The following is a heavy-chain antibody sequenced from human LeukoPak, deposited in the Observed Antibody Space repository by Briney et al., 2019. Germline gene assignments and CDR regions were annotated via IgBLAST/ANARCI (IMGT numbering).Heavy chain of an antibody. J-gene: IGHJ5*02. CDR1: GGSISSYY. D-gene: IGHD3-10*01. CDR3: ARLRRPVLLWFGDSNLRNWFDP. CDR2: IYTSGST. Sequence: SETLSLTCTVSGGSISSYYWSWIRQPAGKGLEWIGRIYTSGSTNYNPSLKSRVTMSVDTSKNQFSLKLSSVTAADTAVYYCARLRRPVLLWFGDSNLRNWFDPWGQGTLVTVSS. V-gene: IGHV4-4*07.